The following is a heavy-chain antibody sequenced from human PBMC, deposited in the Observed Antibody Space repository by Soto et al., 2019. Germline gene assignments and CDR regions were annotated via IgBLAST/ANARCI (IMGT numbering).Heavy chain of an antibody. CDR2: ISGSGGST. V-gene: IGHV3-23*01. D-gene: IGHD6-19*01. J-gene: IGHJ3*02. CDR3: AKDRLAVAGPDAFDI. Sequence: WRSLRLSCAASGFTFSSYAMSRVRQAPGKGLEWVSAISGSGGSTYYADSVKGRFTISRDNSKNTLYLQMNSLRAEDTAVYYCAKDRLAVAGPDAFDIWGQGTMVTVSS. CDR1: GFTFSSYA.